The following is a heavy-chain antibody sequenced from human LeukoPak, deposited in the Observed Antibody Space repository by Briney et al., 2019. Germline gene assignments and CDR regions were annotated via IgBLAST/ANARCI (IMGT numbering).Heavy chain of an antibody. Sequence: GGSLRLSCAASGFTFSDYYMSWIRQAPGKGLEWVSYISSSSSYTNYADSVKGRFTISRDNAKNSLYLQMNSLRAEDTAVYYCARDPVGYDSSGYDSWGQGTLVTVSS. D-gene: IGHD3-22*01. CDR1: GFTFSDYY. CDR2: ISSSSSYT. J-gene: IGHJ4*02. V-gene: IGHV3-11*06. CDR3: ARDPVGYDSSGYDS.